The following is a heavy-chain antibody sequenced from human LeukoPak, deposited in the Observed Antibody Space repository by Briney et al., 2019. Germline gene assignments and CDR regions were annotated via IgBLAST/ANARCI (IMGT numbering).Heavy chain of an antibody. CDR1: GFTFSNYN. CDR2: FSTSSIYK. J-gene: IGHJ4*02. Sequence: GGSLRLSCAASGFTFSNYNINWVRQSPGKGLEWVSSFSTSSIYKYYADTVKGRYTFSRDNPKDSLYLHRNSLRAEDTSVYYCARGRYDVLAGYQPPYFDYWGQGTLVTVSS. CDR3: ARGRYDVLAGYQPPYFDY. V-gene: IGHV3-21*01. D-gene: IGHD3-9*01.